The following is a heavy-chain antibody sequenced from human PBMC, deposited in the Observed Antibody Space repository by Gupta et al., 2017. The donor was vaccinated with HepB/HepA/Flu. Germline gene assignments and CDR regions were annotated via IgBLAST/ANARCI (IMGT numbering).Heavy chain of an antibody. D-gene: IGHD6-6*01. V-gene: IGHV3-53*01. Sequence: EVQLVESGGGLIQPGGSLRLSCAASGFTVSSNYMSWARQAPGKGLEWVSVIYSGGSTYYADSVKGRFTISRDNSKNTLYLQMNSLRAEDTAVYYCARDLRIAARPAGYYYYMDVWGKGTTVTVSS. CDR2: IYSGGST. CDR1: GFTVSSNY. CDR3: ARDLRIAARPAGYYYYMDV. J-gene: IGHJ6*03.